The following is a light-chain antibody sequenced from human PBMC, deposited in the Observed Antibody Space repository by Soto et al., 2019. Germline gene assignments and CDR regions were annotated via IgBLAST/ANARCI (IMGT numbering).Light chain of an antibody. J-gene: IGKJ3*01. Sequence: DIQMTQSPSTLSASVGDRVTITCRASQSISSWLAWYHQKPGKAPKLLIYAASSLQSGVPSRFSGSGSGTDFTLTINNLQPEDFATYYCQQANSFPRTFGPGTKVDIK. CDR2: AAS. V-gene: IGKV1-12*01. CDR1: QSISSW. CDR3: QQANSFPRT.